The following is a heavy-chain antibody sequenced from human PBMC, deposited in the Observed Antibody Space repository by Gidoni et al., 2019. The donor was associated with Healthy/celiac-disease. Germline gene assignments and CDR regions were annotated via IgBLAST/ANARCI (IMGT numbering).Heavy chain of an antibody. J-gene: IGHJ5*02. V-gene: IGHV3-48*01. Sequence: EVQLVESGGGLVQPGGSLRLSCAASGFPFSSYSMNWVRQAPGKGLEWVSYISSSSSTIYYADAVKGRFTISRDNAKNSLYLQMNSMRAEDTAVYYCARDRPPYTNWFDPWGQGTLVTVSS. CDR3: ARDRPPYTNWFDP. CDR1: GFPFSSYS. CDR2: ISSSSSTI. D-gene: IGHD6-6*01.